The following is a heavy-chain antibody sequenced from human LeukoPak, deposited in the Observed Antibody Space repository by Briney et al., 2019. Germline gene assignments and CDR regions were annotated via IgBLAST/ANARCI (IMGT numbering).Heavy chain of an antibody. CDR2: IKSKTDGGTT. J-gene: IGHJ4*02. D-gene: IGHD6-13*01. CDR1: GFTFSNAW. CDR3: AKEYKYSNSWVFDY. Sequence: GGSLRLSCAASGFTFSNAWMSWVRQAPGKGLEWVGRIKSKTDGGTTDYAAPVKGRFTISRDDSKNTLYLQMNSLRAEDTAVYYCAKEYKYSNSWVFDYWGQGTLVTVSS. V-gene: IGHV3-15*01.